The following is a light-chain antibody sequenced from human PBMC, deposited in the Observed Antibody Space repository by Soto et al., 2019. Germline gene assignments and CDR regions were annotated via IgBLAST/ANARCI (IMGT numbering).Light chain of an antibody. CDR3: QQYDNWPT. J-gene: IGKJ5*01. CDR2: GAS. CDR1: QSVSSS. V-gene: IGKV3-15*01. Sequence: ETVMTQAPATVSVSPGKRATLSCRASQSVSSSLAWYQRNPGQAPRLLISGASTRATGVPARFIGSGSGTQFTLTINSLQSEDFAVYYCQQYDNWPTFGQGTRLEIK.